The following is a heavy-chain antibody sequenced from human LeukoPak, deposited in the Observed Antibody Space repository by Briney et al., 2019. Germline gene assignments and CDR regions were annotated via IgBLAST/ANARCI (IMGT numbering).Heavy chain of an antibody. CDR2: IIPIFGTA. CDR1: GGTFSSYA. D-gene: IGHD4-23*01. J-gene: IGHJ4*02. V-gene: IGHV1-69*06. Sequence: SVKVSCKASGGTFSSYAISWVRQAPGQGLEWMGGIIPIFGTANYAQKFQGRVTITADKSTSTAYMELSSLRSEDTAVYYCARDYGGNGHFDYWGPGTLVTVSS. CDR3: ARDYGGNGHFDY.